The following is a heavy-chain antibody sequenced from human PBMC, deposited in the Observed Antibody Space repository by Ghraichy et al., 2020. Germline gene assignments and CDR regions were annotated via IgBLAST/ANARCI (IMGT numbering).Heavy chain of an antibody. CDR2: IYYNGST. CDR3: ARDLGFCSGGICKYFGMYV. V-gene: IGHV4-59*01. D-gene: IGHD2-15*01. Sequence: SETLSLTCTVSGASISSYFWSWIRQAPGKGLEWIGYIYYNGSTSYNPSLKSRVSISLDTSKIRFSLRLSSVTAADTAVYYCARDLGFCSGGICKYFGMYVWGQGTTVTVSS. J-gene: IGHJ6*02. CDR1: GASISSYF.